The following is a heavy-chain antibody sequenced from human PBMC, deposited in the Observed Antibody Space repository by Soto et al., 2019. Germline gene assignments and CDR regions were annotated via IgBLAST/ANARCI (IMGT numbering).Heavy chain of an antibody. CDR3: TTDLDFWSGYSHPVDY. J-gene: IGHJ4*02. D-gene: IGHD3-3*01. CDR1: GGTFSSYT. CDR2: IIPILGIA. Sequence: SVKVSCKASGGTFSSYTISWVRQANGQGLEWMGRIIPILGIANYAQKFRGRVTITADKSTSTAYMELSSLRSEDTAVYYCTTDLDFWSGYSHPVDYWGQGTLVTVSS. V-gene: IGHV1-69*04.